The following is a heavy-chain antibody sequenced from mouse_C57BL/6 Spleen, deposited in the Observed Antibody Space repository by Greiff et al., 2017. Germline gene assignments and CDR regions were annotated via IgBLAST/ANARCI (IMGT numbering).Heavy chain of an antibody. D-gene: IGHD2-13*01. CDR3: AGTDNRAVSGDD. J-gene: IGHJ1*03. V-gene: IGHV1-80*01. CDR2: LYPGDGDT. CDR1: GYAFSSSW. Sequence: VQLMESGPELVKPGASVKISCKASGYAFSSSWMNWVKQRPGKGLEWIGRLYPGDGDTNYNGKFKGKATLTADKSSSTAYMQLSSLTTEDSAAYVCAGTDNRAVSGDDWGKGTTVTVSS.